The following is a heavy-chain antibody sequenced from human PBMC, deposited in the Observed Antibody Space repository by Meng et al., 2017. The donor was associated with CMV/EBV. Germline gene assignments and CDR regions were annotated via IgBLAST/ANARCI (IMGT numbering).Heavy chain of an antibody. CDR2: ISGSGGST. CDR1: GFTFSSYA. CDR3: ARDDLRKGIRLRNYYYGMDV. V-gene: IGHV3-23*01. D-gene: IGHD1-1*01. J-gene: IGHJ6*02. Sequence: LSLTCAASGFTFSSYAMSWVRQAPGKGLEWVSAISGSGGSTYYADSVKGRFTISRDNSKNTLYLQMNSLRSDDTAVYYCARDDLRKGIRLRNYYYGMDVWGQGTTVTVSS.